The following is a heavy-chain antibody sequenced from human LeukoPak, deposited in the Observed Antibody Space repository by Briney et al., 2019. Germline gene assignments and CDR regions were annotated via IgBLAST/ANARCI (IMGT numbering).Heavy chain of an antibody. CDR3: AKDVNYYYSSGYYSLDY. J-gene: IGHJ4*02. D-gene: IGHD3-22*01. V-gene: IGHV3-23*01. CDR2: ISGSGGGT. CDR1: GFTFRSHA. Sequence: SGGSLRLSCTGSGFTFRSHALSWVRQAPGKGLEWVAVISGSGGGTYYADSVKGRFTMSRDNSKNSLYLQMNSLRAEDTAVYYCAKDVNYYYSSGYYSLDYWGQGTLVTVSS.